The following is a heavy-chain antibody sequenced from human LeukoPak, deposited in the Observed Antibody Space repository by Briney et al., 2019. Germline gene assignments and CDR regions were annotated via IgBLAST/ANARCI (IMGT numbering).Heavy chain of an antibody. CDR1: GFTFTSYG. CDR3: ANGGRHYYDP. V-gene: IGHV3-23*01. CDR2: ISGSVGST. J-gene: IGHJ3*01. Sequence: GGSLRLSCAASGFTFTSYGMSWVRQAPGKGLEWVSGISGSVGSTYYADSVKGRFTISRDTSKNTVYLQMNSLRAEDTAVYYCANGGRHYYDPWGQGTMVTVSS. D-gene: IGHD3-22*01.